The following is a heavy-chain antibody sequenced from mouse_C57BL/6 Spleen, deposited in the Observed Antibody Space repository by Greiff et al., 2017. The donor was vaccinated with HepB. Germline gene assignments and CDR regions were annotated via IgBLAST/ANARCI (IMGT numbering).Heavy chain of an antibody. V-gene: IGHV2-2*01. Sequence: QVQLQQSGPGLVQPSQSLSITCTVSGFSLTSYGVHWVRQSPGKGLEWLGVIWSGGSTGYNAAFISRLSISKDNSKSQVFFKMNSLQADDTAIYYCARSVSYYAMDYWGQGTSVTVSS. CDR1: GFSLTSYG. D-gene: IGHD6-2*01. CDR2: IWSGGST. J-gene: IGHJ4*01. CDR3: ARSVSYYAMDY.